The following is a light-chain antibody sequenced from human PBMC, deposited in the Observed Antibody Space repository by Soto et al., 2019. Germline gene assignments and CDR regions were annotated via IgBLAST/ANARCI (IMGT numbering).Light chain of an antibody. CDR2: GTS. CDR1: QSVPRSY. CDR3: QQFSSYPLT. Sequence: EIVLTQSPGTLSLSPGERATLSCRASQSVPRSYLAWYQQKPGQAPRLLIYGTSSRATGIPDRFSGGGSGTDFTLTISRLEPEDFAVYYCQQFSSYPLTFGGGTKVDI. J-gene: IGKJ4*01. V-gene: IGKV3-20*01.